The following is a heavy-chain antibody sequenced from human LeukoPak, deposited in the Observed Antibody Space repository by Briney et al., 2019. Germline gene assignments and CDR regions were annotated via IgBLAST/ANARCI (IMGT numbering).Heavy chain of an antibody. D-gene: IGHD2-15*01. V-gene: IGHV3-23*01. CDR2: ISGSGGST. CDR1: GFTFSSYA. J-gene: IGHJ4*02. CDR3: ASRLGVCSGGSCPFDY. Sequence: GGSLRLSCAASGFTFSSYAMSWVRQAPGKGLEWVSAISGSGGSTYYADSVKGRFTISRDNSKNTLYLQMNSLRAEDMAVYYCASRLGVCSGGSCPFDYWGQGTLVTVSS.